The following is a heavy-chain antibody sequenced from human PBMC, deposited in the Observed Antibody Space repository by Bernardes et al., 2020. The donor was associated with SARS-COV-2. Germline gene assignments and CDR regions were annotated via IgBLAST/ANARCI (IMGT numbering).Heavy chain of an antibody. CDR2: ISYDGSNK. V-gene: IGHV3-30-3*01. D-gene: IGHD3-9*01. CDR3: ARDVGGTDWRFGFDV. CDR1: GFSFSPCA. J-gene: IGHJ3*01. Sequence: GGSLRLSCAASGFSFSPCAFHWVRQAPGKGLEWLAIISYDGSNKFYADSVKGRFTISRDNSKDTLYLQMESLRAEDTAVYYCARDVGGTDWRFGFDVWGPGTMVHVSS.